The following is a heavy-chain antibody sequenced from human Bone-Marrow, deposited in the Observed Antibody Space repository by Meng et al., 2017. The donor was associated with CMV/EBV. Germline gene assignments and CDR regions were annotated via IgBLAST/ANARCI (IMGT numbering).Heavy chain of an antibody. J-gene: IGHJ4*02. CDR2: IYYSGST. V-gene: IGHV4-39*01. Sequence: SETLSLTCTVSGGSISSSSYYWGWIRQPPGKGLEWIGSIYYSGSTYYNPSLKSRVTISVDTSKNQFSLKLSSVTAADTAVYYCASGGSYYLNYWGQGTLVTVSS. CDR1: GGSISSSSYY. CDR3: ASGGSYYLNY. D-gene: IGHD1-26*01.